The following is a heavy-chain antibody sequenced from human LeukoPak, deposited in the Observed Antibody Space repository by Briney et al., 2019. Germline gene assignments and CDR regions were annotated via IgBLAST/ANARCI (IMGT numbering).Heavy chain of an antibody. CDR1: GYTFTNYY. Sequence: ASLKVSSTASGYTFTNYYIHWVRQAPGQGLEWMGWMNPNTGGTNYAQKFQGRATMTRDTSVSTAYMELRSLRSDDTAIYYCARDESWDWFDRWGQGTLVTVSS. J-gene: IGHJ5*02. D-gene: IGHD7-27*01. CDR3: ARDESWDWFDR. CDR2: MNPNTGGT. V-gene: IGHV1-2*02.